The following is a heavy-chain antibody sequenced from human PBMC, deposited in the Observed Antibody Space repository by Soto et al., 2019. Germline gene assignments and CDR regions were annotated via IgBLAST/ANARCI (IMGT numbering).Heavy chain of an antibody. Sequence: QVQLVESGGGVVQPGRSLRLSCAASGFTFSSYDMHWVRQAPGKGLEWVAVISYDGSHKYYADSVKGRFTISRDNSKNTLFLQMNSLRAEDTAVYCCAKDNLQEWRAFEIWGQGTMVTVSS. CDR1: GFTFSSYD. CDR2: ISYDGSHK. CDR3: AKDNLQEWRAFEI. J-gene: IGHJ3*02. V-gene: IGHV3-30*18. D-gene: IGHD3-3*01.